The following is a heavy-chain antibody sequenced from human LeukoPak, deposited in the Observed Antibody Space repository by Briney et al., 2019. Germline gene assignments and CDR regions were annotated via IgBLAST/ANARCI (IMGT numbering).Heavy chain of an antibody. Sequence: SETLSHTCIFSRGSVSRYLWNGIRQPPGKGLEWIGYVDYSGGTNYNPSVKSRVTISLDTSKNQFSLKLRSVTAADTAVYYCARDAYRTFDYWGQGTLVTVSS. CDR2: VDYSGGT. CDR1: RGSVSRYL. J-gene: IGHJ4*02. D-gene: IGHD3-16*02. CDR3: ARDAYRTFDY. V-gene: IGHV4-59*02.